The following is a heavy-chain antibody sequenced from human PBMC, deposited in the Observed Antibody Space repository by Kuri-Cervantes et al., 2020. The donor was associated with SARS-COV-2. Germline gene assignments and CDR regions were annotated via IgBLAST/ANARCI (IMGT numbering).Heavy chain of an antibody. CDR1: GYSFTSYW. D-gene: IGHD1-26*01. J-gene: IGHJ4*02. CDR2: IYPGDSDT. V-gene: IGHV5-51*01. CDR3: ARQASIVGATTGFDY. Sequence: GGSLRLSCKGSGYSFTSYWIGWVRQMPGKGLEWMGIIYPGDSDTRYSPSFQGQVTISADQSISTAYLQWSSLKASDTAMYYYARQASIVGATTGFDYWGQGTLVTVSS.